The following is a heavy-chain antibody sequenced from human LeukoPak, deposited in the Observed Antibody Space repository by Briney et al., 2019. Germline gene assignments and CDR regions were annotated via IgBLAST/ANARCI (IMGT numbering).Heavy chain of an antibody. Sequence: GGSLRLSCAASGFTVSSNYMSWVRQAPGKGLEWVSVIYSGGSTYYADSVKGRFTISRDNSKNTLYLQMNGLRAEDTAVYYYARTIDDFWSGYYPLDWGQGTLVTVSS. CDR2: IYSGGST. D-gene: IGHD3-3*01. CDR1: GFTVSSNY. CDR3: ARTIDDFWSGYYPLD. J-gene: IGHJ4*02. V-gene: IGHV3-53*01.